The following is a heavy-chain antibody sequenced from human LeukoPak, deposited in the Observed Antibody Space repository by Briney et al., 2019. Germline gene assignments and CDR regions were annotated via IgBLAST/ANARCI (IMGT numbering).Heavy chain of an antibody. D-gene: IGHD6-6*01. Sequence: GGSLRLSCAASGFTVSSSYMSWVRQAPGKGLEWVSSISSSSSYIYYADSVKGRFTISRDNAKNSLYLQMNSLRAEDTAVYYCATSSIAARAFWFDPWGQGTLVTVSS. CDR3: ATSSIAARAFWFDP. J-gene: IGHJ5*02. CDR2: ISSSSSYI. CDR1: GFTVSSSY. V-gene: IGHV3-21*01.